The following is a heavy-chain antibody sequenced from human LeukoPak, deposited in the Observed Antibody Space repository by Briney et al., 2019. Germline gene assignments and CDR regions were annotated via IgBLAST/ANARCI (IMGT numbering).Heavy chain of an antibody. J-gene: IGHJ3*02. Sequence: GASVNLSCKSSVYTFTSCGISWVRHGPRQGLESKGWGSAYNGNRNYAQTLLSRVTMTTDTSTSTAYLELRSLRSDDTAVYYCAREFSGHSYAFDIWGQGTMVTVSS. CDR2: GSAYNGNR. CDR1: VYTFTSCG. V-gene: IGHV1-18*01. CDR3: AREFSGHSYAFDI. D-gene: IGHD5-18*01.